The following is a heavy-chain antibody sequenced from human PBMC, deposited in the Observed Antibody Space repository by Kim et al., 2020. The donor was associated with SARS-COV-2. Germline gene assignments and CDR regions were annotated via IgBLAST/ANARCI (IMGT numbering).Heavy chain of an antibody. D-gene: IGHD1-26*01. CDR1: GFTFSSYA. J-gene: IGHJ6*02. V-gene: IGHV3-30*04. CDR2: ISYDGSNK. CDR3: ARDQWELLLDGRYYGMDV. Sequence: GGSLRLSCAASGFTFSSYAMHWVRQAPGKGLEWVAVISYDGSNKYYADSVKGRFTISRDNSKNTLYLQMNSLRAEDTAVYYCARDQWELLLDGRYYGMDVWGQGTTVTVSS.